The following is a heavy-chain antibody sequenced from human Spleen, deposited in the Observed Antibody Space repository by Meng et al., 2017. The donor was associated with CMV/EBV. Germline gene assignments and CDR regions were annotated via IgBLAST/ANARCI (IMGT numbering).Heavy chain of an antibody. CDR1: GFTFSSYG. V-gene: IGHV3-33*01. J-gene: IGHJ4*02. CDR3: ARDSRFGVVNSVDY. Sequence: GESLKISCAASGFTFSSYGMHWVRQAPGKGLEWVAVIWYDGSNKYYADSVKGRFTISRDNSKNTLYLQMNSLRPEDTAVYYCARDSRFGVVNSVDYWGQGTLVTVSS. CDR2: IWYDGSNK. D-gene: IGHD3-3*01.